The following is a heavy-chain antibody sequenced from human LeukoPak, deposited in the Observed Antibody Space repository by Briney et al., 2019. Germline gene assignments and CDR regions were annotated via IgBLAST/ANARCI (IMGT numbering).Heavy chain of an antibody. D-gene: IGHD3-22*01. Sequence: GGSLRLSCAASGFTFSSYGMHWVRQAPGKGLEWVAFIRYDGSNKYYADSVKGRFTISRDNAKNSLYLQMNSLRAEDTAVYYCARGQSYYYDSSGYTGDYWGQGTLVTVSS. CDR2: IRYDGSNK. V-gene: IGHV3-30*02. CDR1: GFTFSSYG. CDR3: ARGQSYYYDSSGYTGDY. J-gene: IGHJ4*02.